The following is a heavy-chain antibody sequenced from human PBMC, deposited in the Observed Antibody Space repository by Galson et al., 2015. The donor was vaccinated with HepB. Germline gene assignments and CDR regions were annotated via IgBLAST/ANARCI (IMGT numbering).Heavy chain of an antibody. D-gene: IGHD2-15*01. V-gene: IGHV1-2*04. CDR1: GYTFTASY. J-gene: IGHJ4*02. Sequence: QSGAEVKEPGASVKVSCKASGYTFTASYVHWVRQAPGQGLQWMGWINANGGGTNYAQNFQGWVTMTRDTSTNTAYLELSRLKFDDTAVYYCARANPGWSEPFDHWGQGILVTVSS. CDR3: ARANPGWSEPFDH. CDR2: INANGGGT.